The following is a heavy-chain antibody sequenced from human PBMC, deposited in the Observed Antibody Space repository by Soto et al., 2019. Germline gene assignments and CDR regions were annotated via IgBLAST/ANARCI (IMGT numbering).Heavy chain of an antibody. J-gene: IGHJ4*02. Sequence: GGSLRLSCAASGFAFRNFGMQWVRQVPGKGLEWVASISYDGNIKKSADSVKGRFTISRDNSKNTLYLQMNSLRSEDTAVYYCAKFWGPVTAAVDDYWGQGTLVNVSS. V-gene: IGHV3-30*18. CDR3: AKFWGPVTAAVDDY. CDR2: ISYDGNIK. D-gene: IGHD6-25*01. CDR1: GFAFRNFG.